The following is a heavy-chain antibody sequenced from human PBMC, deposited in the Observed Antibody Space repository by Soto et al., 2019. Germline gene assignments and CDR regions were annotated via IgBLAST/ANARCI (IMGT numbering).Heavy chain of an antibody. CDR1: GFTFSDYA. V-gene: IGHV3-30-3*02. J-gene: IGHJ4*02. CDR2: VSYDGDIA. D-gene: IGHD5-12*01. Sequence: QVQLVESGGGVVRPGTSLRLSCATSGFTFSDYAMNWVRQAPGKGLEWVAFVSYDGDIAYYADSVRGRFTISRDNSQSRLFLQMNRLRSEDTALYTCARVAVEGYRTWSSSLNFWGQGTLVTVSS. CDR3: ARVAVEGYRTWSSSLNF.